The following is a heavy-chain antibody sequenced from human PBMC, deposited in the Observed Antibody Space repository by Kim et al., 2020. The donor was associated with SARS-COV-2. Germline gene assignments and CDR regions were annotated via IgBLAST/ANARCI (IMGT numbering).Heavy chain of an antibody. V-gene: IGHV5-10-1*01. CDR3: ARLGCSGGSCYYPSWFDP. CDR1: GYSFTSYW. D-gene: IGHD2-15*01. Sequence: GESLKISCKGSGYSFTSYWISWVRQMPGKGLEWMGRIDPSDSYTNYSPSFQGHVTISADKSISTAYLQWSSLKASDTAMYYCARLGCSGGSCYYPSWFDPWGQGTLVTVSS. J-gene: IGHJ5*02. CDR2: IDPSDSYT.